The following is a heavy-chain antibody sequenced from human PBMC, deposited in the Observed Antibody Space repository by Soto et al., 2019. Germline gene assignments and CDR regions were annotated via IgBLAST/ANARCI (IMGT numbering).Heavy chain of an antibody. J-gene: IGHJ4*02. Sequence: ASVKVSCKASGYTFTSYAMNWVRQAPGQGLERMGWINTNTGNPTYAQGFTGRFVFSVDTSVSTAYLQICSLKAEDTAVYYCARLSGYNTDFDLWGQGTLVTVSS. V-gene: IGHV7-4-1*01. CDR3: ARLSGYNTDFDL. CDR1: GYTFTSYA. D-gene: IGHD3-22*01. CDR2: INTNTGNP.